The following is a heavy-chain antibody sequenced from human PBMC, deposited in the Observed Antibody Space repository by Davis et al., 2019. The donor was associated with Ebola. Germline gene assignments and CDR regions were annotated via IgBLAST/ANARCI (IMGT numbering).Heavy chain of an antibody. CDR1: GGSFSGFF. CDR2: INHSGNT. CDR3: ARVQVGVLD. J-gene: IGHJ4*02. Sequence: MPSETLSLTCAVYGGSFSGFFWSWIRQPPGKGLEWIGEINHSGNTHYNPSLKSRVAISVDASKNQFSLKLISVTAADTAMYYCARVQVGVLDWGQGNLVTVSS. D-gene: IGHD3-22*01. V-gene: IGHV4-34*01.